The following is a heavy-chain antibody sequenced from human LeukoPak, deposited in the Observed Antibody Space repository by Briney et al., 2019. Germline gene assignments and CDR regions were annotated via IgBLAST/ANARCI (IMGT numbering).Heavy chain of an antibody. CDR3: ARVVPAAKTPGPSYFDY. CDR2: INPNSGGT. J-gene: IGHJ4*02. D-gene: IGHD2-2*01. Sequence: ASVKVSCKASGYTFTSYYMHWVRQAPGQGLEWMGWINPNSGGTNYAQKFQGRVTMTRDTSISTAYMELSRLRSDDTAVYYCARVVPAAKTPGPSYFDYWGQGTLVTVSS. CDR1: GYTFTSYY. V-gene: IGHV1-2*02.